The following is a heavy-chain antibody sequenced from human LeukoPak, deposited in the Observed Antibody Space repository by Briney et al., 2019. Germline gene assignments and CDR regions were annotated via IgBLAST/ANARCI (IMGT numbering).Heavy chain of an antibody. J-gene: IGHJ4*02. CDR3: ARDLGYGGLAYYFDY. CDR2: ISYDGSNK. Sequence: GGSLRLSCAASGFTFSSYAMHWVRQAPGKGLEWVAVISYDGSNKYYADSVKGRFTISRNNSKNTLYLQMNSLRAEDTAVYYCARDLGYGGLAYYFDYWGQGTLVTVSS. D-gene: IGHD4/OR15-4a*01. V-gene: IGHV3-30-3*01. CDR1: GFTFSSYA.